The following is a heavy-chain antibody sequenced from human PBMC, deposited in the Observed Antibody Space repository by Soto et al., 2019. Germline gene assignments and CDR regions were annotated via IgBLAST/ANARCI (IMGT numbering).Heavy chain of an antibody. CDR3: ARVVGALGHWFDP. J-gene: IGHJ5*02. CDR2: ISAYNGNT. D-gene: IGHD1-26*01. CDR1: GYTFTSYG. Sequence: QVQLVQSGAEVKKPGASVKVSCKASGYTFTSYGISWVRQAPGQGLEWMGRISAYNGNTNYAQKLQGRVTMTTDTSTSTDCMELRSLRSDDTAVYYCARVVGALGHWFDPWGQGTLVTVSS. V-gene: IGHV1-18*01.